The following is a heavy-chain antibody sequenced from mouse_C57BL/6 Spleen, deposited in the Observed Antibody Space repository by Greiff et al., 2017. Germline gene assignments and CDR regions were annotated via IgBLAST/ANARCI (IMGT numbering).Heavy chain of an antibody. D-gene: IGHD2-4*01. CDR1: GFTFSSYA. Sequence: DVHLVESGGGLVKPGGSLKLSCAASGFTFSSYAMSWVRQTPGKRLEWVATISDGGSYTYYPDNVKGRFTISRDNAKNNLYLQMSHLKSEDTAMYDWARVGDYDRRPPWFAYWGQGTLVTVSA. CDR3: ARVGDYDRRPPWFAY. J-gene: IGHJ3*01. CDR2: ISDGGSYT. V-gene: IGHV5-4*01.